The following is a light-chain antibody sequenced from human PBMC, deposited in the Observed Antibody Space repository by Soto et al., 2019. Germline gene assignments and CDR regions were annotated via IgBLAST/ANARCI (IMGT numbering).Light chain of an antibody. CDR1: QSLLHGDGKTY. V-gene: IGKV2D-29*01. J-gene: IGKJ1*01. CDR2: EVS. Sequence: DTVMTQTPLSLSVTPGQPASISCKSSQSLLHGDGKTYFYWYLQKPGQPPQLLIYEVSNRFSGTPDRLSVSGSGTGLTGEVSRVEAEDVGIYYCMQTIQLLWTVGQRAKVDIK. CDR3: MQTIQLLWT.